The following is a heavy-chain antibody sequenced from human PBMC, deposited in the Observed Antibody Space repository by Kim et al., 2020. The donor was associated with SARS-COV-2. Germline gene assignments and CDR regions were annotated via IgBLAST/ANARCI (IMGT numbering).Heavy chain of an antibody. Sequence: PPLNSRVTISVDTSKNQFSLKLSSVTAADTAVYYCARGFSGSGRRGYFGDWGQGTLVTVSS. CDR3: ARGFSGSGRRGYFGD. D-gene: IGHD3-9*01. V-gene: IGHV4-34*01. J-gene: IGHJ4*02.